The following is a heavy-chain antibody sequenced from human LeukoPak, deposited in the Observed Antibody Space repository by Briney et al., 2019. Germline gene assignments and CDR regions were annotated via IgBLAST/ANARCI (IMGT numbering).Heavy chain of an antibody. CDR1: GFTFGEYA. V-gene: IGHV3-49*01. D-gene: IGHD5-24*01. Sequence: LPGGSLRLSCTTSGFTFGEYAISWFRQAPRKGLEWVGFIRSERYGGTTEYAASVEGRFSISRDGSKSIGYLQMNSLKSDDTGIYFCTRGDAGDYWGQGTLVTVSS. J-gene: IGHJ4*02. CDR2: IRSERYGGTT. CDR3: TRGDAGDY.